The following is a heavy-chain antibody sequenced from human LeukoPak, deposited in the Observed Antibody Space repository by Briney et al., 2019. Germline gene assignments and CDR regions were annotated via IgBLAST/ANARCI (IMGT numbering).Heavy chain of an antibody. D-gene: IGHD6-19*01. CDR3: ASGIAVGTAADY. CDR2: IYYSGST. J-gene: IGHJ4*02. Sequence: SETLSLTCTVSGGSISSGDYYWSWIRQPPGKGLEWIGYIYYSGSTYYNPSLKSRVTISVDTSKNQFSLKLSSVTAADTAVYYCASGIAVGTAADYWGQGTLVTVSS. V-gene: IGHV4-30-4*08. CDR1: GGSISSGDYY.